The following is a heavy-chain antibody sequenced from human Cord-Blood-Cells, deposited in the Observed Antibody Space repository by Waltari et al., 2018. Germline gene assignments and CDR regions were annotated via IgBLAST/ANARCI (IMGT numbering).Heavy chain of an antibody. CDR3: ARGDYDFWSGYYDY. D-gene: IGHD3-3*01. Sequence: QLQLQESGPGLVKPSETLSLTCTVSGGSISSSSYYWGWIRQPPGKGLEWIGSIYYSGSTYYNPSIKSRVTISVDTSKNQFSLKLSSVTAADTAVYYCARGDYDFWSGYYDYWGQGTLVTVSS. CDR2: IYYSGST. CDR1: GGSISSSSYY. V-gene: IGHV4-39*01. J-gene: IGHJ4*02.